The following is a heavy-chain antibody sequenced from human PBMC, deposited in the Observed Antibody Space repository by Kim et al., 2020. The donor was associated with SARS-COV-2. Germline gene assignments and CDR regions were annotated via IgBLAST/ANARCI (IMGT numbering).Heavy chain of an antibody. CDR3: ARHGPSIVVVPAASDGGFDP. CDR1: GGSISSSSYY. CDR2: IYYSGST. Sequence: SETLSLTCTVSGGSISSSSYYWGWIRQPPGKGLEWIGSIYYSGSTYYNPSLKSRVTISVDTSKNQFSLKLSSVTAADTAVYYCARHGPSIVVVPAASDGGFDPWGQGTLVTVSS. D-gene: IGHD2-2*01. J-gene: IGHJ5*02. V-gene: IGHV4-39*01.